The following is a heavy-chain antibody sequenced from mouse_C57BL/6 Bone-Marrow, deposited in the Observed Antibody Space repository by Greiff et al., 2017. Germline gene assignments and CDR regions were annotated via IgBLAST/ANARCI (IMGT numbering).Heavy chain of an antibody. CDR1: GYTFTSYW. J-gene: IGHJ1*03. D-gene: IGHD1-1*01. CDR2: IDPSDSYT. Sequence: QVQLQQPGAELVMPGASVKLSCKASGYTFTSYWMHWAKQRPGQGLEWIGEIDPSDSYTTYNQKFKGKSTLTVDKSSSTAYMQLSSLTSEDSAVYYGARWHYGSSYGWYFDVWGTGTTVTVSS. CDR3: ARWHYGSSYGWYFDV. V-gene: IGHV1-69*01.